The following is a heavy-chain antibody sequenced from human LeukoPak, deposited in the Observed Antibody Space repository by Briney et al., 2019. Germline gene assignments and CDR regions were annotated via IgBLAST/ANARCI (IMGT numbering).Heavy chain of an antibody. J-gene: IGHJ4*02. V-gene: IGHV3-21*01. D-gene: IGHD3-22*01. CDR2: ISSSSSYI. CDR1: GFTFSSYS. CDR3: ARDRAPDYYDSSGYSDY. Sequence: GGSLRLSCAASGFTFSSYSMNWVRQAPGKGLEWVSSISSSSSYIYYADSVKGRFTISRDNAKNSLYLQMNSLRAEDTAVYYCARDRAPDYYDSSGYSDYWGQGTLVTVSS.